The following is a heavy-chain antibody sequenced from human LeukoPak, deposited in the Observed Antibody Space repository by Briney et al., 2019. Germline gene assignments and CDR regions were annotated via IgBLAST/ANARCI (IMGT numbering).Heavy chain of an antibody. D-gene: IGHD4-23*01. CDR2: IASDGSST. CDR3: ARGRPHGNDY. J-gene: IGHJ4*02. CDR1: GFTFSSYW. V-gene: IGHV3-74*01. Sequence: GGSLRLSCAASGFTFSSYWMNWVRQAPGKGLVWVSRIASDGSSTTYADSMKGRFSISRDNAKNTLYLQMNSLRVEDTAVYYCARGRPHGNDYWGQGTLVTVSS.